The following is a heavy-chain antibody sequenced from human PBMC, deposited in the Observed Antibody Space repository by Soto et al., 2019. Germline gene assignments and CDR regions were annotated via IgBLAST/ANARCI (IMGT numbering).Heavy chain of an antibody. D-gene: IGHD3-22*01. CDR3: STRAYDTNGYYRFDP. V-gene: IGHV4-34*01. Sequence: SETLSLTXAVYGGSFSGHSWTWIRQSPGKGLEWIGDINHSGRVNYSPSLKSRVTISLDTSKNQFSLTLSAVTAADTAMYYCSTRAYDTNGYYRFDPWGQGTLVTVSS. CDR2: INHSGRV. CDR1: GGSFSGHS. J-gene: IGHJ5*01.